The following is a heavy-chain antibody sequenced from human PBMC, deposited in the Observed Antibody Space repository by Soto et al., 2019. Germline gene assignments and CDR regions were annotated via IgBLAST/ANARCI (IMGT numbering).Heavy chain of an antibody. CDR1: GGTFSSYA. Sequence: SVKVSCKASGGTFSSYAISWVRQAPGQGLEWMGGIIPIFGTANYAQKFQGRVTITADESTSTAYMELSSLRSEDTAVYYCATLRYYDVGSGYPNDAFDIWGQGTMVTVSS. CDR3: ATLRYYDVGSGYPNDAFDI. V-gene: IGHV1-69*13. D-gene: IGHD3-3*01. CDR2: IIPIFGTA. J-gene: IGHJ3*02.